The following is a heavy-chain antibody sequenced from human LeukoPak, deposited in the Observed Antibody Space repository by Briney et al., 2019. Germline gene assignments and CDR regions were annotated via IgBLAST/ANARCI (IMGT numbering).Heavy chain of an antibody. D-gene: IGHD3-22*01. V-gene: IGHV3-7*01. CDR1: GFTFSSYW. Sequence: GGSLRLSCAVSGFTFSSYWMSWVRQAPGRRPEWVANIKPDGSEKYYVDSVKGRFTVSRDNAKNSLFLQMNSLRDEDTAVYYCAKDSSGYYYLGGCDYWGQGTLVTVSS. J-gene: IGHJ4*02. CDR3: AKDSSGYYYLGGCDY. CDR2: IKPDGSEK.